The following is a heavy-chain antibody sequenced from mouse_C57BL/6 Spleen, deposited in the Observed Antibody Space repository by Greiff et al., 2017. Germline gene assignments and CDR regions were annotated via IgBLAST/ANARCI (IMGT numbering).Heavy chain of an antibody. V-gene: IGHV1-22*01. CDR2: INPNNGGT. CDR1: GYTFTDYN. CDR3: ARYLAHYDGFDY. J-gene: IGHJ2*01. D-gene: IGHD1-1*01. Sequence: EVQLQQSGPELVKPGASVKMSCKASGYTFTDYNMHWVKQSHGKSLEWIGYINPNNGGTSYNQKFKGKATLTVNKSSSTAYMELRSLTSEDSAVYYCARYLAHYDGFDYWGQGTTLTVSS.